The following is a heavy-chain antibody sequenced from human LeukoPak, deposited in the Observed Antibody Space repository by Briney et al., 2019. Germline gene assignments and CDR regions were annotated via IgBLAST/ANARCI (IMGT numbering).Heavy chain of an antibody. CDR3: ARDLGDYGMEFYYYYGMDV. Sequence: PGGSLRLSCAASGFTFSSYGMHWVRQAPGKGLEWVAVIWYDGSNKYYADSVKGRFTISRDNFKNTLYLQMNSLRAEDTAVYYCARDLGDYGMEFYYYYGMDVWGKGTTVTVSS. D-gene: IGHD4-17*01. J-gene: IGHJ6*04. CDR2: IWYDGSNK. V-gene: IGHV3-33*01. CDR1: GFTFSSYG.